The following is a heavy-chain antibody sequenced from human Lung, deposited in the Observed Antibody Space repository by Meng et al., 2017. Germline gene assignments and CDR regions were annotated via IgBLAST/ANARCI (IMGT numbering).Heavy chain of an antibody. J-gene: IGHJ4*02. D-gene: IGHD4-11*01. CDR1: GGSFSDYY. V-gene: IGHV4-34*01. CDR2: INHSGST. Sequence: VPLHQWGAGLLNPSTTLSLSCVVSGGSFSDYYWSWIRQPPGKGLEWIGEINHSGSTNYNPSLESRATISVDTSQNNLSLKLSSVTAADSAVYYCARGPTTMAHDFDYWGQGTLVTVSS. CDR3: ARGPTTMAHDFDY.